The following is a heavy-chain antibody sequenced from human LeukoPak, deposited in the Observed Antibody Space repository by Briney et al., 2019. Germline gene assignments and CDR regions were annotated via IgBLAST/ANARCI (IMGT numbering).Heavy chain of an antibody. J-gene: IGHJ4*02. Sequence: GASVKVSCKASGYTFTSYDINWVRQATGQGLEWMGWMNPNSGNTGYAQKFQGRVTITKNTSISTAYMELSSLRSEDTAVYYCATDPDSSSCRNWGQGTLVTVSS. CDR1: GYTFTSYD. D-gene: IGHD6-13*01. CDR2: MNPNSGNT. V-gene: IGHV1-8*03. CDR3: ATDPDSSSCRN.